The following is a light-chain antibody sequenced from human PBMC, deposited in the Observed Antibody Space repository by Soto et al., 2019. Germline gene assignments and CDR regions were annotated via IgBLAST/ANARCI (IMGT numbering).Light chain of an antibody. CDR3: QQYNNWPPWT. Sequence: EIVMTQSPATLSVSPGERATLSCRASQSVSSNLAWYQQKPGQAPRLLMYGASTRATRIPARFSGSGSGTEFTLTTSSVQSEDFAVYYCQQYNNWPPWTFGQGTKVEIK. J-gene: IGKJ1*01. V-gene: IGKV3-15*01. CDR2: GAS. CDR1: QSVSSN.